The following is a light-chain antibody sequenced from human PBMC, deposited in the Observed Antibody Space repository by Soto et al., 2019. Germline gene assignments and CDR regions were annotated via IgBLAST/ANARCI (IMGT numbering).Light chain of an antibody. J-gene: IGKJ1*01. CDR2: DAS. CDR1: QSVSTY. Sequence: EIVLTQSPATLAFSPGDRSTLSCRASQSVSTYLAWYQQKPGQAPRLLIYDASNRATGIPARFSGSGSGTDFTLTISRLEPEDFAVYYCQQYGISPRTFGQGTKVDIK. CDR3: QQYGISPRT. V-gene: IGKV3-11*01.